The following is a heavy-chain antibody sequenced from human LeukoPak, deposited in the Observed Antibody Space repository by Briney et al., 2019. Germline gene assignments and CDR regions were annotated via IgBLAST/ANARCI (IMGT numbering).Heavy chain of an antibody. CDR1: GYTFTSYY. V-gene: IGHV1-46*01. D-gene: IGHD2-15*01. Sequence: ASVKVSCKASGYTFTSYYMHWVRQAPGQGLEWMGIINPSGGSTSYAQKFQGRVTMTRDMSTSTVYMELSSLRSEDTAVYYCARRNGGRYMDVWGKGTTVTISS. J-gene: IGHJ6*03. CDR2: INPSGGST. CDR3: ARRNGGRYMDV.